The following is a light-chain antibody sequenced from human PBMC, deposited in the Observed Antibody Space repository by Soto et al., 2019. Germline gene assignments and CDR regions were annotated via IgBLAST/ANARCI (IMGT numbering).Light chain of an antibody. CDR1: SSDVGAYNY. CDR3: CSYAGSYTLV. CDR2: DVN. V-gene: IGLV2-11*01. J-gene: IGLJ2*01. Sequence: QSALTQPASVSGSPGQSITISCTGTSSDVGAYNYVSWYQQHPGKVPKLMIYDVNKRPSGVPDRFSGSKSGNTASLTISGLQTEDEADYYCCSYAGSYTLVFGGGTKLTVL.